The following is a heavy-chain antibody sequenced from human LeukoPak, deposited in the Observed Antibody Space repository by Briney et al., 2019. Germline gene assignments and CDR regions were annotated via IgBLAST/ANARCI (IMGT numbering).Heavy chain of an antibody. CDR1: GVTLSRYS. Sequence: PGGSLRLSCEVFGVTLSRYSMNWVRQAPGKRPEWVSAISTNSEYIYYGDSVRGRFTVSRDNAKNSLYLQMNSLRVEDTALYYCVRASYSSTWYLDSWGQGTVVTVSS. J-gene: IGHJ4*02. CDR3: VRASYSSTWYLDS. V-gene: IGHV3-21*01. CDR2: ISTNSEYI. D-gene: IGHD6-13*01.